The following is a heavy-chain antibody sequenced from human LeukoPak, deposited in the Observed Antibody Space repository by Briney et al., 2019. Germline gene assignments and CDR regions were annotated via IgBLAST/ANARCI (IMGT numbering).Heavy chain of an antibody. V-gene: IGHV4-4*02. CDR3: AIAPTYYDILTGYYRGLYFDY. Sequence: MSSETLSLTCAVSGGSISSSNWWSWVRQPPGKGLEWIGEIYHSGSTNYNPSLKSRVTISVDKSKNQFSLKLSSVTAADTAVYYCAIAPTYYDILTGYYRGLYFDYWGQGTLVTVSS. D-gene: IGHD3-9*01. CDR2: IYHSGST. CDR1: GGSISSSNW. J-gene: IGHJ4*02.